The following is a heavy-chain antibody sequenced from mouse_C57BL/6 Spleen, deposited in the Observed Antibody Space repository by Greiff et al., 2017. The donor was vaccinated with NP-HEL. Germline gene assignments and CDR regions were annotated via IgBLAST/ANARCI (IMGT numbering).Heavy chain of an antibody. CDR1: GFTFSSYA. D-gene: IGHD1-1*01. CDR2: ISSGGDYI. Sequence: EVKLVESGEGLVKPGGSLKLSCAASGFTFSSYAMSWVRQTPEKRLEWVAYISSGGDYIYYADNVKGRFTISRDNARNTLYLQMSSLKSEDTAMYYCTRDGSSYWYFDVWGTGTTVTVSS. CDR3: TRDGSSYWYFDV. V-gene: IGHV5-9-1*02. J-gene: IGHJ1*03.